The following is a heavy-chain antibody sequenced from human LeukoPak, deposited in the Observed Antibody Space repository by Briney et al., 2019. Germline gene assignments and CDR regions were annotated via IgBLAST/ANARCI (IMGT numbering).Heavy chain of an antibody. J-gene: IGHJ4*02. D-gene: IGHD3-3*01. CDR2: VYYSGGT. CDR3: ARLIQITIHLT. CDR1: GASISSSIHY. V-gene: IGHV4-39*02. Sequence: SETLSLTCAVSGASISSSIHYWGWVRQPPGKGLEWIGSVYYSGGTYYNPSLESRLTISVDTSNNRFSLKLKSVTAADTAVFYCARLIQITIHLTWGQGTLVTVSS.